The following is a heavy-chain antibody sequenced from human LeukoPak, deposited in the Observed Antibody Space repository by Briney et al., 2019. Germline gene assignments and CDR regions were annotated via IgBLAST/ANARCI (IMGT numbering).Heavy chain of an antibody. V-gene: IGHV4-38-2*01. CDR2: ISQSGST. CDR3: VRMDDY. CDR1: GHSINRGYY. Sequence: PSETLSLTCVGSGHSINRGYYWGWMRQPPGKGLEWIGSISQSGSTSYNASLKSRVTVSVDTSKNQFSLKLKSVTATDTAVYYCVRMDDYWGQGTLVTVSS. J-gene: IGHJ4*02.